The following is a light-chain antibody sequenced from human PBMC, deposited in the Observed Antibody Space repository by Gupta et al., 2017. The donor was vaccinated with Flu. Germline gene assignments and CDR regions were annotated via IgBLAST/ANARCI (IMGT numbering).Light chain of an antibody. CDR2: EVT. CDR3: GSYTSSATWV. Sequence: QSALTQPASVSGSPGQSITISCTGTSSDIGGYNYVSWYLQHPGKAPKLMIYEVTNRPSGVSNRFSGSKSGNTASLTVSGLQAEDEADYFCGSYTSSATWVFVGGTKLTVL. V-gene: IGLV2-14*01. CDR1: SSDIGGYNY. J-gene: IGLJ3*02.